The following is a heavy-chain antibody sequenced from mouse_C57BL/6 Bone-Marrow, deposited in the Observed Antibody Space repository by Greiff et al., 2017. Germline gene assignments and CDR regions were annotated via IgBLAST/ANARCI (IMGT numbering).Heavy chain of an antibody. CDR3: ARGSHYGSSAWFAF. D-gene: IGHD1-1*01. CDR2: IYPRSGNT. J-gene: IGHJ3*01. V-gene: IGHV1-81*01. CDR1: GYTFTSYG. Sequence: QVQLQQSGAELARPGASVKLSCKASGYTFTSYGISWVKQRTGQGLEWIGEIYPRSGNTYYNEKFKGKATLTADKSSSTAYMELSSRTSEDAAVYFFARGSHYGSSAWFAFWGQGTLVTVSA.